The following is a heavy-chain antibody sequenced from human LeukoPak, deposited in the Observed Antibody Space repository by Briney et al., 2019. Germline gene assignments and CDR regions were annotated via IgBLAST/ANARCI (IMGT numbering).Heavy chain of an antibody. V-gene: IGHV3-23*01. Sequence: GASLRLSRAVSGSSVDNYALRWVRQAPGKGVEWVSVISGGATYYPVSLKGRFILYRDNSKNTLHLQMNSLRADDTAVYYCAKRAANYCGLDVWGQGTTVTVSS. CDR3: AKRAANYCGLDV. CDR2: ISGGAT. J-gene: IGHJ6*02. D-gene: IGHD6-13*01. CDR1: GSSVDNYA.